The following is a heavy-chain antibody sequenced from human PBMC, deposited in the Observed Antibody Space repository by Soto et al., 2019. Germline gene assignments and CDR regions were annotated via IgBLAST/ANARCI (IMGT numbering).Heavy chain of an antibody. V-gene: IGHV3-23*01. CDR2: ISGSGDRT. CDR3: VKDDGGNPSTEPH. D-gene: IGHD2-15*01. Sequence: EVQLQESGGGLVQPGGSLRLSCAASGITIRNYPMSWVRQAPGKGLDWVSGISGSGDRTYYADSAKGRFTISKDFSNNSLSLQLDSLRVEDTAVYFCVKDDGGNPSTEPHWGQGTLVTVSS. J-gene: IGHJ4*02. CDR1: GITIRNYP.